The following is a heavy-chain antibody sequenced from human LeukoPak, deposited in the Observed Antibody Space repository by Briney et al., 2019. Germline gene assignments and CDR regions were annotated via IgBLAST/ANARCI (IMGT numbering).Heavy chain of an antibody. V-gene: IGHV4-4*07. J-gene: IGHJ6*02. CDR3: ARDGYDYVWGSYRYSYYYYGMDV. CDR1: GGSISSYY. D-gene: IGHD3-16*02. Sequence: SETLSLTCTVSGGSISSYYWSWIRQPAGKGLEWIGRIYTSGSTNYNPSLKSRVTMSVDTSKNQFSLKLSSVTAADTAVYYCARDGYDYVWGSYRYSYYYYGMDVWAKGPRSPSP. CDR2: IYTSGST.